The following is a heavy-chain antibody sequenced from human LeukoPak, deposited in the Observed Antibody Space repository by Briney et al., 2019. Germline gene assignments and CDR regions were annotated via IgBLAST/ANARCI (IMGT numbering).Heavy chain of an antibody. CDR3: VRGASRSWFDY. D-gene: IGHD2-2*01. Sequence: PGGSLRLSCAASGFTFSSYWMSWVRQAPGKGLEWVSAISGSGGSTYYADSVKGRFTISRDTPRNTLYLQVNSLRVEDTAVYYCVRGASRSWFDYWGQGTRVTVSS. CDR1: GFTFSSYW. CDR2: ISGSGGST. V-gene: IGHV3-23*01. J-gene: IGHJ4*02.